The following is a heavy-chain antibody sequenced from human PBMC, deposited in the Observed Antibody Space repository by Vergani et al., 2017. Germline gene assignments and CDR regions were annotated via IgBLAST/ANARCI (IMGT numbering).Heavy chain of an antibody. J-gene: IGHJ4*02. Sequence: VQLVESGGGVVQPGRSLRLSCAASGFTFSSYGMHWVRQAPGKGLEWVAVISYDGSNKYYADSVKGRFTISRDNSKNTLYLQMNSLRAEDTAVYYCAKEYGSGTDYFDYWGQGTLVTVSS. CDR3: AKEYGSGTDYFDY. D-gene: IGHD3-10*01. CDR1: GFTFSSYG. V-gene: IGHV3-30*18. CDR2: ISYDGSNK.